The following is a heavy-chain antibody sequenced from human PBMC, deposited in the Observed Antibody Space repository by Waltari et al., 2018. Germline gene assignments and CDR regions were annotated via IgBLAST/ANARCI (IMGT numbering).Heavy chain of an antibody. J-gene: IGHJ6*02. Sequence: GSSVKVSCKASGGTFSSYAISWVRQAPGQGLEWMGGIIPIFGTANYAQKFQGRVTITADESTSTAYMELSSLRSEDTAVYYCARVEAGRSPIVVVPAAILSYYYGMDVWGQGTTVTVSS. V-gene: IGHV1-69*01. CDR2: IIPIFGTA. CDR1: GGTFSSYA. D-gene: IGHD2-2*02. CDR3: ARVEAGRSPIVVVPAAILSYYYGMDV.